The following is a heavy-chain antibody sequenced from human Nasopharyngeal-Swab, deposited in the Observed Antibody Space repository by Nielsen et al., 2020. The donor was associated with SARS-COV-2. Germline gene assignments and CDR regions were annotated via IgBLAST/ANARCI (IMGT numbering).Heavy chain of an antibody. CDR2: ISWNSGSI. Sequence: GGSLRLSCAASGFTFDDYAMHWVRQAPGKGLEWVSGISWNSGSIGYADSVKGRFTISRDNAKNSLYLQMNSLRAEETALYYCAKMAEYCSSTSCSRYYYYGMDVWGQGTTVTVSS. D-gene: IGHD2-2*01. J-gene: IGHJ6*02. CDR3: AKMAEYCSSTSCSRYYYYGMDV. V-gene: IGHV3-9*01. CDR1: GFTFDDYA.